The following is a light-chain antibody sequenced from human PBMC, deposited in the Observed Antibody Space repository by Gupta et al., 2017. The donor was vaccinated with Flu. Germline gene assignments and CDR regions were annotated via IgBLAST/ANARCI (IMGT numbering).Light chain of an antibody. V-gene: IGLV2-11*01. Sequence: QYALTKPRTVSGSPGQSVTISCTGTSSDVGGYNYVSWYQQHPGKAPKLMIYDVSKRPSGVPDRFSGSKSGNTASLTISGLQAEDEADYYCCSYAGSYTFVFGGGTKLTVL. CDR1: SSDVGGYNY. J-gene: IGLJ3*02. CDR3: CSYAGSYTFV. CDR2: DVS.